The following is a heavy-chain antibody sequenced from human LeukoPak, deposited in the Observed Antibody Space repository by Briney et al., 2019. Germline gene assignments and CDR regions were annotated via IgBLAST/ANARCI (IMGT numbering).Heavy chain of an antibody. V-gene: IGHV3-73*01. CDR3: ARDKNYDSSGYPDAFDI. Sequence: GGSLRLSCEASGFTFSGSAVHWVRQASGKGLEWVGRIRSKGNSYATAYAASLKGRFTISRDDSKNTAYLQMNSLTTEDTAVYYCARDKNYDSSGYPDAFDIWGQGTMVTVSS. CDR2: IRSKGNSYAT. CDR1: GFTFSGSA. D-gene: IGHD3-22*01. J-gene: IGHJ3*02.